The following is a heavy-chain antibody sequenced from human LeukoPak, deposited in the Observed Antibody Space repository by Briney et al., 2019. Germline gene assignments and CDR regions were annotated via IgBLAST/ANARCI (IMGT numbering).Heavy chain of an antibody. Sequence: SETLSLTCTVSGGSISSGTYYWSWIRQPAGQGLEWIGHVYISGSTNNNPSLKSRVTISVDTSKNQFSLKLSSVTAADTAVYYCARGNGDYDYWGQGTLVTVSS. V-gene: IGHV4-61*09. CDR2: VYISGST. D-gene: IGHD4-17*01. J-gene: IGHJ4*02. CDR3: ARGNGDYDY. CDR1: GGSISSGTYY.